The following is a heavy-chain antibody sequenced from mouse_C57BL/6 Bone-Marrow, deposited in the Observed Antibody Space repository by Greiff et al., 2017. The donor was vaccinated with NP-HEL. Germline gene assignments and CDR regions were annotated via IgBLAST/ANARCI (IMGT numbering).Heavy chain of an antibody. Sequence: QVQLQQPGTELVKPGASVKLSCKASGYTFTSYWMHWVKQRPGQGLEWIGNINPSNGGTNYNEKFKSKATLAVDKSSSTAYMQLSSLTSEDSAVYYCARGDYYFRYFDYWGQGTTLTVSS. CDR3: ARGDYYFRYFDY. CDR2: INPSNGGT. J-gene: IGHJ2*01. CDR1: GYTFTSYW. D-gene: IGHD1-1*01. V-gene: IGHV1-53*01.